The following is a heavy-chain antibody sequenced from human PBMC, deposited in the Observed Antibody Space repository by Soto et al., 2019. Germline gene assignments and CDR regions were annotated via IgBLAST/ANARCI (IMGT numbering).Heavy chain of an antibody. CDR3: TKESYCSSSRCWGDNWFDP. D-gene: IGHD2-2*01. V-gene: IGHV3-23*01. Sequence: EVQLLESGGGLVQPGGSLRLSCEASGFTFTNYAMSWVRQAPGKGLEWVSHISGSGGSTHYADSVKGRLTISRDNSKNMVYLQINSLRADGTGVYICTKESYCSSSRCWGDNWFDPWGQGTLVTVFS. CDR2: ISGSGGST. CDR1: GFTFTNYA. J-gene: IGHJ5*02.